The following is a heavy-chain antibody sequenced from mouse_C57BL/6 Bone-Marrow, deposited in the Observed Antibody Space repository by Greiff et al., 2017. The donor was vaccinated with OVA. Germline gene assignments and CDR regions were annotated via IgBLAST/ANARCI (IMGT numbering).Heavy chain of an antibody. V-gene: IGHV1-81*01. CDR2: IYPRSGNT. CDR1: GYTFTSYW. CDR3: ARPVPAWFAY. Sequence: QVQLQQPGAELVMPGASVKLSCKASGYTFTSYWMHWVKQRPGQGLEWIGEIYPRSGNTYYNEKFKGKATLTADKSSSTAYMELRSLTSEDSAVYFCARPVPAWFAYWGQGTLVTVSA. J-gene: IGHJ3*01.